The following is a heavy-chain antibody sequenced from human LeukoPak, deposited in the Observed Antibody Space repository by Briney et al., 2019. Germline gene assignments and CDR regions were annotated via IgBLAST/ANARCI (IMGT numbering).Heavy chain of an antibody. D-gene: IGHD3/OR15-3a*01. Sequence: PGGSLRLSCSASGFTLSSHAMLWVRQAPGKALEYVSAISYNGGSTYYANSVKDRFTISRDNSKNTLYLQMSSLRPEDTAVFYCVRRTGNYFDYWGQGTLVTVSS. CDR1: GFTLSSHA. CDR2: ISYNGGST. V-gene: IGHV3-64D*09. CDR3: VRRTGNYFDY. J-gene: IGHJ4*02.